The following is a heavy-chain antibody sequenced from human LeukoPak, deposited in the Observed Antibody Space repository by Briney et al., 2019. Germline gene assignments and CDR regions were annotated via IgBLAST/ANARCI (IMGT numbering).Heavy chain of an antibody. CDR2: INHSGST. Sequence: SETLSLTCAVYGGSFSGYYWSWIRQPPGKGLEWIGEINHSGSTNYNPSLKSRVTISVDTSKNQFSLKLSSVTAVDTAVYYCAREVRSSFYYYYYMDVWGKGTTVTVSS. CDR3: AREVRSSFYYYYYMDV. CDR1: GGSFSGYY. V-gene: IGHV4-34*01. D-gene: IGHD6-6*01. J-gene: IGHJ6*03.